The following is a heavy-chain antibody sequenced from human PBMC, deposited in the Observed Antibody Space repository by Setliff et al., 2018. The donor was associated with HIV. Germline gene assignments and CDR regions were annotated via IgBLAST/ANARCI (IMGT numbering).Heavy chain of an antibody. CDR2: ISSTGNTI. CDR3: AREHDSSNYKVPYYFDS. V-gene: IGHV3-48*03. CDR1: GFTFFSYE. Sequence: GGSLRLSCAASGFTFFSYEMNWVRQAPGKGLEWISYISSTGNTIYYADSVKGRFTISRDNAKNSLSLQMNSLRAEDTAVYYCAREHDSSNYKVPYYFDSGGQGTLVTVSS. J-gene: IGHJ4*02. D-gene: IGHD4-4*01.